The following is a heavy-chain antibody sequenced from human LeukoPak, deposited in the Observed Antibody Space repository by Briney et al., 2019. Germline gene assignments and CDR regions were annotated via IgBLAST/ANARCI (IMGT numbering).Heavy chain of an antibody. CDR3: ARDPVNTYYYGSGNYFDY. D-gene: IGHD3-10*01. Sequence: ASVKVSFKASGYTFTSYGIRWVRQAPGQGLEWVGWISAYNGNTNYAQKLQGRVTITTDTSTSTAYLELRSLRADDTAVYYCARDPVNTYYYGSGNYFDYWGQGTLVTVSS. CDR1: GYTFTSYG. CDR2: ISAYNGNT. J-gene: IGHJ4*02. V-gene: IGHV1-18*01.